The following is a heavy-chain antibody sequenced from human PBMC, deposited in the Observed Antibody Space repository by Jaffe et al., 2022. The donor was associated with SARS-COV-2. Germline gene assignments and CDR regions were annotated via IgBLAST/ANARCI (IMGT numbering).Heavy chain of an antibody. D-gene: IGHD2-2*01. CDR1: GGSISSSSYY. V-gene: IGHV4-39*01. J-gene: IGHJ4*02. CDR3: ARRFWVPAAFDY. Sequence: QLQLQESGPGLVKPSETLSLTCTVSGGSISSSSYYWGWIRQPPGKGLEWIGSIYYSGSTYYNPSLKSRVTISVDTSKNQFSLKLSSVTAADTAVYYCARRFWVPAAFDYWGQGTLVTVSS. CDR2: IYYSGST.